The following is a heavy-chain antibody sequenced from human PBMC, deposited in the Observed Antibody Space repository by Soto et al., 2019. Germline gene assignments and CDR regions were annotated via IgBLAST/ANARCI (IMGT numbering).Heavy chain of an antibody. CDR1: GGSISSGGYY. CDR3: ARVRSAAGNYYYYYMDV. J-gene: IGHJ6*03. D-gene: IGHD6-13*01. V-gene: IGHV4-31*03. Sequence: QVQLQESGPGLVKPSQTLSLTCTVSGGSISSGGYYWSWIRQHPGKGLEWIGYIYYSGSTYYNPSHKSRVTISVDTSKNQFSLKLSSVTAADTAVYYCARVRSAAGNYYYYYMDVWGKGTTVTVSS. CDR2: IYYSGST.